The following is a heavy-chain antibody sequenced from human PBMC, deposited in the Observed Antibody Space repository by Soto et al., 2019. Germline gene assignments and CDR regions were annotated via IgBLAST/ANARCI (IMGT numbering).Heavy chain of an antibody. V-gene: IGHV1-24*01. J-gene: IGHJ4*02. D-gene: IGHD3-3*01. CDR1: GYTLTELS. CDR2: FDPEDGET. CDR3: ATGRFLEWLFHFDY. Sequence: GASVKVSCKVSGYTLTELSMHWVRQAPGKGLEWMGGFDPEDGETIYAQKFQGRVTMTEDTSTDTAYMELSSLRSEDTAVYYCATGRFLEWLFHFDYWGQGTLVTVSS.